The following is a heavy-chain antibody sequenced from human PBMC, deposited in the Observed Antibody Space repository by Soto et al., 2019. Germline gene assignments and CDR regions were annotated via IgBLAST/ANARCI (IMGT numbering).Heavy chain of an antibody. V-gene: IGHV1-18*01. CDR2: MNANNGNT. CDR3: ARNSYGDYYFDY. D-gene: IGHD4-17*01. CDR1: GYTFTSYD. J-gene: IGHJ4*02. Sequence: ASVKVSCKASGYTFTSYDINWVRQATGQGPEWMGWMNANNGNTNYAQKLQGRVTMTTNTSTSTAYMELRSLRSDDTAVYYCARNSYGDYYFDYWGQGTLVTVSS.